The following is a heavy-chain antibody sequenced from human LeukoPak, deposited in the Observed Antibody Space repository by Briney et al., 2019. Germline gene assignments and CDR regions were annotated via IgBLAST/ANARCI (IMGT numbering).Heavy chain of an antibody. CDR3: AGGVTGVDY. Sequence: PGGSLRPSCAVSGFTFRSYWMNWVRQAPGKGLEWVANMKQDGSEKNYLDSVRGRFTISRDNVKNSFYLQMSSLRVEDTALYYCAGGVTGVDYWGQGTLVTVSS. J-gene: IGHJ4*02. CDR2: MKQDGSEK. CDR1: GFTFRSYW. V-gene: IGHV3-7*04. D-gene: IGHD3-3*01.